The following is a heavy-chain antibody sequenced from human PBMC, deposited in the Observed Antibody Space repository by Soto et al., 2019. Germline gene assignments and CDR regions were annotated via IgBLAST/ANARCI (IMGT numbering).Heavy chain of an antibody. J-gene: IGHJ3*02. CDR2: IDSDGRST. Sequence: PGGSLRLSCAASGFTFSSYWMHWVRQAPGKGLVWVSHIDSDGRSTTYADFVKGRFTISRDNAKNTLYLQMNSLRAEDTAVYYCARGDYYDISGPFSDAFDIWGEGTMVTVSS. V-gene: IGHV3-74*01. CDR1: GFTFSSYW. D-gene: IGHD3-22*01. CDR3: ARGDYYDISGPFSDAFDI.